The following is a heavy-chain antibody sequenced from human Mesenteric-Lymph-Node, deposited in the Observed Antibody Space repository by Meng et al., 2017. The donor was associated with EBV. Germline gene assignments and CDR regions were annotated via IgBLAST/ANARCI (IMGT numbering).Heavy chain of an antibody. J-gene: IGHJ4*02. CDR2: IYHRGST. D-gene: IGHD6-19*01. CDR1: GGSISTSNW. Sequence: GRLQESGPGLVKPSGPLSLTCAVSGGSISTSNWWSWVRQPPGKGLEWIGEIYHRGSTNYNPSLTSRVTISVDESKNEFSLSLTSVTAADTAVYFCARVNEGQWLVRGAFDYWGQGTLVTVSS. V-gene: IGHV4-4*02. CDR3: ARVNEGQWLVRGAFDY.